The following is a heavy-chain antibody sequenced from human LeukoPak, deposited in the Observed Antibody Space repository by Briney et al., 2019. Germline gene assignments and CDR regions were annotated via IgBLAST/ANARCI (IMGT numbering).Heavy chain of an antibody. Sequence: ASVKVSXKASGYTFSSSDINWVRQAAGQGLEWMGWMNPNRGSTGYAQKFQGRVTMTRDTSINTAYMGLSSLRVEDTAVYYCARDKRGQAAADDPFDIWGQGTMVTVSS. CDR3: ARDKRGQAAADDPFDI. D-gene: IGHD6-13*01. V-gene: IGHV1-8*02. J-gene: IGHJ3*02. CDR1: GYTFSSSD. CDR2: MNPNRGST.